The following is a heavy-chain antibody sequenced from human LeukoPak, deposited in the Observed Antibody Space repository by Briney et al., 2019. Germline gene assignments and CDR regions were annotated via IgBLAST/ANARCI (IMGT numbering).Heavy chain of an antibody. V-gene: IGHV4-34*01. CDR2: INHSGST. CDR1: GGSFSGYY. CDR3: ARRDAFDI. Sequence: SETLSLTCAVYGGSFSGYYWSWIRQPPGKGLEWIGEINHSGSTNYNPSLKSRVTISVDTSKNQFSLKLSSVTAADTAVYYCARRDAFDIWGQGTMVTVSS. J-gene: IGHJ3*02.